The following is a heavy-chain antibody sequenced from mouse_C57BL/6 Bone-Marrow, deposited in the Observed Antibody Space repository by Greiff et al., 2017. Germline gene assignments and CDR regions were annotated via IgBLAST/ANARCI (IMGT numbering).Heavy chain of an antibody. V-gene: IGHV2-3*01. CDR1: GFSLTSYG. CDR2: IWGDGST. Sequence: QVQLQQSGPGLVAPSQSLSITCTVSGFSLTSYGVSWVRQPPGKGLEWLGVIWGDGSTNYHSALISRLSISKDNSKSQVFLKLNSLQTDDTATYYCAKPLYSNSLTGTRGAMDYWGQGTSVTVSS. D-gene: IGHD4-1*01. CDR3: AKPLYSNSLTGTRGAMDY. J-gene: IGHJ4*01.